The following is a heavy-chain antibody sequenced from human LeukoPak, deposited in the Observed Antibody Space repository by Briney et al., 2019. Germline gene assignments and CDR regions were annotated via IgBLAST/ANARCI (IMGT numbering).Heavy chain of an antibody. CDR1: GFTFRDHY. D-gene: IGHD4/OR15-4a*01. CDR3: ARSMYGEGRRIIDFDY. Sequence: GGSLRLSCAASGFTFRDHYIDWVRQAPGKGLEWVGRTRNMVNSYTTAYAAPMTGRFTVSRDDSSNSVYLQMNSLKIEDTGVYYCARSMYGEGRRIIDFDYWGQGSLLTVSS. CDR2: TRNMVNSYTT. V-gene: IGHV3-72*01. J-gene: IGHJ4*02.